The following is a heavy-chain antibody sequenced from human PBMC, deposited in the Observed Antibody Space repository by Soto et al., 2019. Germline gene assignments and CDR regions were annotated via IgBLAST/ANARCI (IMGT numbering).Heavy chain of an antibody. CDR1: GYTFTNYG. CDR3: ARGSGYDGSGPTSATWFDP. D-gene: IGHD3-22*01. Sequence: QVQLVQSGAEVKKPGASVKVSCKASGYTFTNYGVSWVRQAPGQGLEWMGWISPYNGNTNYAQKVQGRVTMTTDKPASTAYMGLRGLGSDDTPVYYCARGSGYDGSGPTSATWFDPWGQGTLVTVSS. J-gene: IGHJ5*02. CDR2: ISPYNGNT. V-gene: IGHV1-18*01.